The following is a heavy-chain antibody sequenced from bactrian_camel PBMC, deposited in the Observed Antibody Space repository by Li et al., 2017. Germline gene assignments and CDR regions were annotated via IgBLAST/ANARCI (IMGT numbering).Heavy chain of an antibody. Sequence: HVQLVESGGGSVQAGGSMRLACAASGDFWSAYCIGWFRQAPGKEREAVASIGRADGTTRYADSVRGRFTVSKDNAQNKRTLYLQMTGLETLPCIIVRQIENYRVLPTTSPPDNNTVRGPRSLS. D-gene: IGHD2*01. CDR1: GDFWSAYC. CDR2: IGRADGTT. J-gene: IGHJ3*01. V-gene: IGHV3S63*01.